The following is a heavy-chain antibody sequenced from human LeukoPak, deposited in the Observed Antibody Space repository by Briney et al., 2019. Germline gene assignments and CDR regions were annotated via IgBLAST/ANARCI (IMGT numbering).Heavy chain of an antibody. CDR3: ARDPERGYSGYDLGERYFDY. J-gene: IGHJ4*02. D-gene: IGHD5-12*01. CDR1: GFTFSSYS. CDR2: IKQDGSEK. Sequence: GGSLRLSCAASGFTFSSYSMNWVRQAPGKGLEWVANIKQDGSEKYYVDSVKGRFTISRDNAKNSLYLQMNSLRAEDTAVYYCARDPERGYSGYDLGERYFDYWGQGTLVTVSS. V-gene: IGHV3-7*01.